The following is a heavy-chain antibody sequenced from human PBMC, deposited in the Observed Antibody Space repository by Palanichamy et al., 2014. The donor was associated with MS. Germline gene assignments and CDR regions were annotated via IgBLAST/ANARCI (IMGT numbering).Heavy chain of an antibody. D-gene: IGHD3-10*01. J-gene: IGHJ4*02. CDR2: INYSGDT. CDR3: ARRSTGIYELDY. CDR1: GGSISRSGYF. Sequence: QLQLQESGPGLVKPSETLSLTCTVSGGSISRSGYFWVWIRQAPRGGLEWIGSINYSGDTYYNPSLKSRISISVDTSKNQFSLKLRSVTASDTAVYYCARRSTGIYELDYWGQGTLVTVSS. V-gene: IGHV4-39*01.